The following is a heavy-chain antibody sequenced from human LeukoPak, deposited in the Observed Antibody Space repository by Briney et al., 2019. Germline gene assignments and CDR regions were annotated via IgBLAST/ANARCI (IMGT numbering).Heavy chain of an antibody. CDR2: IYYSGST. Sequence: SETLSLTCTVSGGSINTYYWSWIRQPPGKGLEWIGYIYYSGSTNYNPSLKSRVTISVDTSKNQFSLKLSSVTAADTAVYYCARNYGGPYWYFDLWGRGTLVTVSS. CDR3: ARNYGGPYWYFDL. D-gene: IGHD4-23*01. J-gene: IGHJ2*01. CDR1: GGSINTYY. V-gene: IGHV4-59*01.